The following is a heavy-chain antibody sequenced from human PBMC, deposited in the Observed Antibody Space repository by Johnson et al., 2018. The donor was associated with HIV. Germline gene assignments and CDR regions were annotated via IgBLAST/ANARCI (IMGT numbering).Heavy chain of an antibody. D-gene: IGHD1-14*01. CDR1: GFTFGDYA. V-gene: IGHV3-49*04. CDR3: TRAEWHDAFDI. J-gene: IGHJ3*02. Sequence: VQLVESGGGVVRPGGSLRLSCTASGFTFGDYAMSWVRQAPGKGLEWVGFIRSKAYGGTTEYAASVKGRFTISRDDSKSIAYLQMNSLKTEDTAVYYCTRAEWHDAFDIWGQGTMVTVSS. CDR2: IRSKAYGGTT.